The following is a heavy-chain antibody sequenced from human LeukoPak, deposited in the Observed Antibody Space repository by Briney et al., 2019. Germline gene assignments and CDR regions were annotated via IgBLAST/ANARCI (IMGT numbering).Heavy chain of an antibody. CDR2: IRYDGSNK. Sequence: GSLRLSCAASGFTFSSYGMHWVRQAPGKGLEWVAFIRYDGSNKYYADSVKGRFTISRDNSKNTLYLQMNSLRAEDTAVYYCAKDLRYENYYFDYWGQGTLVTVSS. CDR1: GFTFSSYG. V-gene: IGHV3-30*02. CDR3: AKDLRYENYYFDY. D-gene: IGHD2-15*01. J-gene: IGHJ4*02.